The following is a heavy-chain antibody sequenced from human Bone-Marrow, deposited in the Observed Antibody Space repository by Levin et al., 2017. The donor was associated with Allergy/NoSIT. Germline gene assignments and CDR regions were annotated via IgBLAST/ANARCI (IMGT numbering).Heavy chain of an antibody. Sequence: GGSLRLSCAASGFSFSTYGMHWVRQAPGKGLEWVALISYDGSNKYYADSVKGRFTISRDNSKNTLYVQMNSLRAEDTAVYSCAKVAQVVPAVASLFGANYYMDVWGKGTTVTVSS. CDR3: AKVAQVVPAVASLFGANYYMDV. D-gene: IGHD2-2*01. J-gene: IGHJ6*03. V-gene: IGHV3-30*18. CDR2: ISYDGSNK. CDR1: GFSFSTYG.